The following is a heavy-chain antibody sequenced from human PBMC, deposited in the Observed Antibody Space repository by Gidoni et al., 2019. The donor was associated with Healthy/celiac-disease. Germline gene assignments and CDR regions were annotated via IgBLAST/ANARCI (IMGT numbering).Heavy chain of an antibody. V-gene: IGHV3-30*04. D-gene: IGHD3-10*01. CDR2: ISYDGSNK. J-gene: IGHJ6*02. Sequence: QVELVESGGGVVEPGRARRLSCAASGFTFRSYAMHWVRQAPGKGLEWVAVISYDGSNKYYADSVKGRFTISRDNSKNTLYLQMNSLRAEDTAVYYCARDSPMVRGDMTYGMDVWGQGTTVTVSS. CDR3: ARDSPMVRGDMTYGMDV. CDR1: GFTFRSYA.